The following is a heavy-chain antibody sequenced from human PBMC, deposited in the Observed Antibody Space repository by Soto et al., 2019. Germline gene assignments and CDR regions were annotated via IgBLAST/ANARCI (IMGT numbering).Heavy chain of an antibody. CDR2: IYHSGST. D-gene: IGHD3-10*01. CDR3: ATVNYFGSGGFNWFDP. J-gene: IGHJ5*02. V-gene: IGHV4-30-2*01. CDR1: GGSISSGGYS. Sequence: QLQLQESGSGLVKPSQTLSLTCAVSGGSISSGGYSWSWIRQPPGNGLEGIGYIYHSGSTSYNPALKRRVAISVDKTKTQFSLKLSSVTAADTAVYYSATVNYFGSGGFNWFDPWGQGTLVTVSS.